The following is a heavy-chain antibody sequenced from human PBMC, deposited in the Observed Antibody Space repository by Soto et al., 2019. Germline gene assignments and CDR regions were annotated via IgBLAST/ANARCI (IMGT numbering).Heavy chain of an antibody. D-gene: IGHD6-6*01. CDR1: GFTVSSNY. V-gene: IGHV3-53*01. Sequence: GGSLRLSCAASGFTVSSNYMSWVRQAPGKGLEWVSVIYSGGSTYYADSVKGRFTISRDNSKNTLYLQMNSLRAEDTAVYYCASAASSSSSLLYYYYGMDVWGQGTTVTVSS. CDR2: IYSGGST. CDR3: ASAASSSSSLLYYYYGMDV. J-gene: IGHJ6*02.